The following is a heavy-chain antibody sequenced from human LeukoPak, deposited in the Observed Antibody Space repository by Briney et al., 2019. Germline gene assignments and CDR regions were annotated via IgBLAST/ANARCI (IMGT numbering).Heavy chain of an antibody. CDR1: GGSISSGGYY. J-gene: IGHJ4*02. CDR3: ARTSRRDGYFTADY. V-gene: IGHV4-31*01. CDR2: IYYSGST. Sequence: SETLSLTCTVSGGSISSGGYYWSWIRQHPGKGLEWIGYIYYSGSTYYNPSLKSPVTISVDTSKNQFSLKLSSVTAADTAVYYCARTSRRDGYFTADYWGQGTLVTVSS. D-gene: IGHD5-24*01.